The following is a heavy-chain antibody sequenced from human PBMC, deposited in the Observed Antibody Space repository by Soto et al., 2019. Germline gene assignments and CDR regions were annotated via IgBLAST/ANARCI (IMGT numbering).Heavy chain of an antibody. Sequence: GGSLRLSCAASGFTFSSYAMSWVRQAPGKGLEWVSAISGSGGSTYYADSVKGRFTISRDNSKNTLYLQMNSLRAEDTAVYYCAKDEEGGSSWSVDYWGQGTLVTVSS. V-gene: IGHV3-23*01. J-gene: IGHJ4*02. D-gene: IGHD6-13*01. CDR2: ISGSGGST. CDR3: AKDEEGGSSWSVDY. CDR1: GFTFSSYA.